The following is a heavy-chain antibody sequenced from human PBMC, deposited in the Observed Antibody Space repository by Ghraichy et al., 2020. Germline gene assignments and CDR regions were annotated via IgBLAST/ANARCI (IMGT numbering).Heavy chain of an antibody. CDR2: IYYSGST. V-gene: IGHV4-59*01. J-gene: IGHJ3*02. Sequence: SQTLSLTCTVSGGSISSYYWSWIRQPPGKGLEWIGYIYYSGSTNYNPSLKSRVTISVDTSKNQFSLKLSSVTAADTAVYYCARLASGVDAFDIWGQGTMVTVSS. CDR3: ARLASGVDAFDI. CDR1: GGSISSYY.